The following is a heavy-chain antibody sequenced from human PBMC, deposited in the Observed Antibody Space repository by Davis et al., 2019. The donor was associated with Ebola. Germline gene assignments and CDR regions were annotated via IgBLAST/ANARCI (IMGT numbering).Heavy chain of an antibody. CDR2: IWANGITR. D-gene: IGHD2/OR15-2a*01. Sequence: PGGSLRLSCAASGFTVSTHGMHWVRQAPGKGLEWVAGIWANGITRNYIDSGKGRFTISRDISKNIVYLEMKSLRADDTAMYYCAIDLSYFALDVCGQGTTVTVSS. CDR3: AIDLSYFALDV. CDR1: GFTVSTHG. V-gene: IGHV3-33*01. J-gene: IGHJ6*02.